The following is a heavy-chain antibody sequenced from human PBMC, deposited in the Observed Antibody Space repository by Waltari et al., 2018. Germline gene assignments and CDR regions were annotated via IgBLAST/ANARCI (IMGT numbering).Heavy chain of an antibody. D-gene: IGHD3-10*01. J-gene: IGHJ6*02. CDR2: IYSGGST. CDR3: ARHRSNTMVQGYYYYGMDV. Sequence: EVQLLESGGGLVQPGGSLRLSCAASGFTFSSSAMSWVRQAPGKGLEWVSVIYSGGSTYYADSVKGRFTISRDNSKNTLYLQMNSLRAEDTAVYYCARHRSNTMVQGYYYYGMDVWGQGTTVTVSS. V-gene: IGHV3-23*03. CDR1: GFTFSSSA.